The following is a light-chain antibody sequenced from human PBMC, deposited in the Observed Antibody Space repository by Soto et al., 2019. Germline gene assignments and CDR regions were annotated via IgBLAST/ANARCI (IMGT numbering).Light chain of an antibody. V-gene: IGKV1-5*03. Sequence: DIPMTQSPSTLSGSVGDRVTITCRASQTISSWLAWYQQKPGKAPKLLNYKASTLKSGVPSRFSGSGSGTEFTLTISSLQHEDFATYYSQHYNSYSEAFGQGTKVDIK. CDR3: QHYNSYSEA. CDR1: QTISSW. J-gene: IGKJ1*01. CDR2: KAS.